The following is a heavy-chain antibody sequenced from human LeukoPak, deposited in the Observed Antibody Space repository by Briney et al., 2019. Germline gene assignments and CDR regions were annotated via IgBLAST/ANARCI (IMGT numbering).Heavy chain of an antibody. CDR3: ARSRYCSGGNCYSGTDAFDI. Sequence: SETLSLTCAVYGGSFSGYYWSWIRQPPGKGLEWIGEINHSGSTNYYPSLKSRVTISVDTSKNQFSLKLSSVTAADTAVYYCARSRYCSGGNCYSGTDAFDIWGQGQWSPSLQ. CDR1: GGSFSGYY. CDR2: INHSGST. D-gene: IGHD2-15*01. V-gene: IGHV4-34*01. J-gene: IGHJ3*02.